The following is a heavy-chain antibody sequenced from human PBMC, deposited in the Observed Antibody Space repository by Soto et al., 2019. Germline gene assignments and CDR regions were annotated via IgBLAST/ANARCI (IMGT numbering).Heavy chain of an antibody. V-gene: IGHV3-30-3*01. CDR2: ISYDGSNK. CDR3: ARETRYTKDSVLGAAAGLRY. CDR1: GFTFSSYA. D-gene: IGHD6-13*01. Sequence: QVQLVESGGGVVQPGRSLRLSCAASGFTFSSYAMHWVRQAPGKGLEWVAVISYDGSNKYYADSVKGRFTISRDNSKNTLYLQMNSLRAEDTAVYYCARETRYTKDSVLGAAAGLRYWGQGTLVTVSS. J-gene: IGHJ4*02.